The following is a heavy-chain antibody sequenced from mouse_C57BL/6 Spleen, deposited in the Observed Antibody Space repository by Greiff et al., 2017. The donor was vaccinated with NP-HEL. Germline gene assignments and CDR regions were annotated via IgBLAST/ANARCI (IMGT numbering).Heavy chain of an antibody. CDR2: ISNGGGST. CDR1: GFTFSDYY. CDR3: ARHIKGMDY. V-gene: IGHV5-12*01. D-gene: IGHD1-1*01. Sequence: EVHLVESGGGLVQPGGSLKLSCAASGFTFSDYYMYWVRQTPEKRLEWVAYISNGGGSTYYPDTVKGRFTISRDNAKNTLYLQMSRLKSEDTAMYYCARHIKGMDYWGQGTSVTVSS. J-gene: IGHJ4*01.